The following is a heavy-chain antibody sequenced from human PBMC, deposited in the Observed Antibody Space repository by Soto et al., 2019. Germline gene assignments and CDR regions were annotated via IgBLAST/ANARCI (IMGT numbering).Heavy chain of an antibody. J-gene: IGHJ4*02. CDR1: GFTFSGYA. CDR3: ARDGGNICSGGSCYFQAPDY. Sequence: EVQLLESGGGLVQPGGSLRLSCVASGFTFSGYAMSWVRQAPGKGLQWVSAIRDTGGYTYYADSVKGRFTISRDNSKNTLAVQMSSLRAEDTAVYYCARDGGNICSGGSCYFQAPDYWGQGTLVTVSP. V-gene: IGHV3-23*01. D-gene: IGHD2-15*01. CDR2: IRDTGGYT.